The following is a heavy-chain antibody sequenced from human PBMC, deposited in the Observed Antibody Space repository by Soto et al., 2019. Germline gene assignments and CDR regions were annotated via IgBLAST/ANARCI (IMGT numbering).Heavy chain of an antibody. J-gene: IGHJ4*02. Sequence: ASVKVSCKASGGTFSSYAISWVRQAPGQGLEWMGGIIPIFGTANYAQKFQGRVTITADESTSTAYMELSSLRSEDTAVYYCARHRPAGYSSSSHFDYWGQGTLVTVSS. CDR1: GGTFSSYA. CDR2: IIPIFGTA. V-gene: IGHV1-69*13. CDR3: ARHRPAGYSSSSHFDY. D-gene: IGHD6-6*01.